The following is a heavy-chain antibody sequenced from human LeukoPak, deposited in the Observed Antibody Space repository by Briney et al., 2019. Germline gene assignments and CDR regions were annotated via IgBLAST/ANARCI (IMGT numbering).Heavy chain of an antibody. CDR3: ARTGQWLYPYYYYYYMDV. Sequence: ASVKVSCKASGYTFTSYGISWVRQAPGQGLEWMGWISAYNGNTNYAQKLQGRVTMTTDTSTSTAYMELRSLRSDDTAVYYCARTGQWLYPYYYYYYMDVWGKGTTVTISS. V-gene: IGHV1-18*01. CDR2: ISAYNGNT. D-gene: IGHD6-19*01. J-gene: IGHJ6*03. CDR1: GYTFTSYG.